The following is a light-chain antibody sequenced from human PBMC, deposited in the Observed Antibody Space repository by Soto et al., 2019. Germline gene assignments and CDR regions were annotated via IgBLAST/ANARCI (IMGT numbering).Light chain of an antibody. CDR1: QDITNY. J-gene: IGKJ3*01. Sequence: DIQMTQSPSAVSASVGDRVTITCRTSQDITNYLVWFQQKPGKVPERLIYGATSLQSGVPSRFSGSGSGTNFTLTISSLQPEDFATYYCQQLNVYSGAFGPGTKVDIK. V-gene: IGKV1-17*03. CDR3: QQLNVYSGA. CDR2: GAT.